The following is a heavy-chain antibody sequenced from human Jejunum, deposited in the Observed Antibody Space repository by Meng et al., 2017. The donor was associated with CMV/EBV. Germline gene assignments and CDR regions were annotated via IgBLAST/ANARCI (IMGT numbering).Heavy chain of an antibody. CDR3: GCGVPAYDY. D-gene: IGHD3-3*01. V-gene: IGHV3-15*01. CDR1: GFNFNGAW. CDR2: IKSKNEGGAT. J-gene: IGHJ4*02. Sequence: EMQVVESGGDWVKPGGCLRLSCAASGFNFNGAWMSWIRQAPGKGLEWVGHIKSKNEGGATDYAAPVKGRFIISRDDSKNMLYLEMNSVKTEDTAVYYCGCGVPAYDYWGPGALVTVSS.